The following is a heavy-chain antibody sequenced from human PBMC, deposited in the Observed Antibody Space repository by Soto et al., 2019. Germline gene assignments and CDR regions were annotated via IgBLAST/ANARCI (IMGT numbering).Heavy chain of an antibody. CDR1: GFTFSSDA. Sequence: EVQLLESGGGLVQPGGSLRLSCAASGFTFSSDAMSWVRQAPGKGLEWVSGISSGGGSPYNADSVKGRFTISRDNSKNTLYLQMDSLRVDDTAVYYCAKGDGRIVPRHFDYWGQGTLVTVSS. V-gene: IGHV3-23*01. CDR2: ISSGGGSP. J-gene: IGHJ4*02. CDR3: AKGDGRIVPRHFDY. D-gene: IGHD6-6*01.